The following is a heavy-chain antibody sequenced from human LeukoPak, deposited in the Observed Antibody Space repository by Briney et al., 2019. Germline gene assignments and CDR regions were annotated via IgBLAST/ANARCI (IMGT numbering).Heavy chain of an antibody. CDR2: LYSSGNT. J-gene: IGHJ4*02. CDR1: GFTVSSNF. CDR3: ARAVIAAANYETDY. Sequence: GGSLRLSCAASGFTVSSNFMSWVRQAPGKGLEWVSILYSSGNTYYADSVKGRFTISRDNSKNTLYLQMNSLRAEDTAVYYCARAVIAAANYETDYWGQGTLVTVSS. D-gene: IGHD6-13*01. V-gene: IGHV3-53*01.